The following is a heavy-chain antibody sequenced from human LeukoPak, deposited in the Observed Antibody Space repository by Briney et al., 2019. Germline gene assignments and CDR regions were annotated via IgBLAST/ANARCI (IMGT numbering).Heavy chain of an antibody. CDR1: SSXXSSSYY. J-gene: IGHJ3*02. CDR2: IYYSGST. Sequence: SSXXSSSYYWGWIRQPXGKXLEWIGSIYYSGSTYYNPSLKSRVTISVDTAXNQFSLKLRSVDAAGTARYXXXXXXXXXXXXXXXXIWGQGXMXTVSS. V-gene: IGHV4-39*07. CDR3: XXXXXXXXXXXXXXI.